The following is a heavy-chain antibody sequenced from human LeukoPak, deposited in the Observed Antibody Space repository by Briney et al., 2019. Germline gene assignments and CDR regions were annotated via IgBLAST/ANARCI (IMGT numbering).Heavy chain of an antibody. V-gene: IGHV3-21*01. CDR3: ARVYHKDSQCMDV. D-gene: IGHD3-16*02. Sequence: AGSLSLSCAASGFTSSSYDMNWLRQAPGKGLEWVSSISSSSSYNYYADSVKGRITIARANAKNSLYLQMNSLRAEGTAVYYCARVYHKDSQCMDVWGQGTTVSVSS. J-gene: IGHJ6*02. CDR2: ISSSSSYN. CDR1: GFTSSSYD.